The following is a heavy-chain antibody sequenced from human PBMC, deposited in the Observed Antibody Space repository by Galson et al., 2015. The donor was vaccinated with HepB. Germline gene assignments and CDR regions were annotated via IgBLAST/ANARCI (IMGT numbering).Heavy chain of an antibody. CDR2: ISYDGSNK. CDR1: GFTFNNDG. V-gene: IGHV3-30*18. D-gene: IGHD6-6*01. J-gene: IGHJ4*01. CDR3: AKEEYSSLYRFDY. Sequence: SLRLSCAASGFTFNNDGMHWVRQAPGKGLEWVAVISYDGSNKHHADSVKGRFAISRDNSKNMLYLQMNSLRAEDTAVYYCAKEEYSSLYRFDYWGHGSLVTAS.